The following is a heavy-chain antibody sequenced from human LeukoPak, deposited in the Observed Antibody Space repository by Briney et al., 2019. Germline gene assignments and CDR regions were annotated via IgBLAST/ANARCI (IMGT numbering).Heavy chain of an antibody. V-gene: IGHV3-23*01. Sequence: PGGSLRLSCAASGFTFNNYAMNWVRQAPGKGLEWVSTISGSGGDTYYADSVKGRLTISRDNSKNTVYPQMNSLRAEDTAIYYCAREGARGAYGMDVWGQGTTVTVSS. CDR3: AREGARGAYGMDV. CDR1: GFTFNNYA. CDR2: ISGSGGDT. J-gene: IGHJ6*02. D-gene: IGHD1-26*01.